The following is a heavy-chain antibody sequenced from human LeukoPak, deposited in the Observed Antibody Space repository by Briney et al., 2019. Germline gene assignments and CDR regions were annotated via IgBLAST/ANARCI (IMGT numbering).Heavy chain of an antibody. CDR1: GYTFTRYA. D-gene: IGHD1-26*01. CDR3: ARGGFSGSYSFGYYYYGMDV. Sequence: ASVKVSCKASGYTFTRYAVHWVRQAPGQRLQWMGWIKAGNGDTQYSQNLQGRVTITRDTSASTAYMELSSLRSEDTAVYYCARGGFSGSYSFGYYYYGMDVWGQGTTVTVSS. V-gene: IGHV1-3*01. J-gene: IGHJ6*02. CDR2: IKAGNGDT.